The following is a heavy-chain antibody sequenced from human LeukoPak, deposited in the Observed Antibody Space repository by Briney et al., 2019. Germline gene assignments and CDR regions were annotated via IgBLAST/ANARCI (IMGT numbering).Heavy chain of an antibody. CDR1: GFTVSNNY. Sequence: QPGGSLRLSCAASGFTVSNNYMTWVRQAPGKGLEWVSIIYSDGNTHYADSVKGRSTISRDNSKNTLSLQMNSLRAEGTAVYYCVSHSDSLTSYSFDYWGQGTLVTVSS. CDR3: VSHSDSLTSYSFDY. J-gene: IGHJ4*02. D-gene: IGHD3-9*01. CDR2: IYSDGNT. V-gene: IGHV3-53*01.